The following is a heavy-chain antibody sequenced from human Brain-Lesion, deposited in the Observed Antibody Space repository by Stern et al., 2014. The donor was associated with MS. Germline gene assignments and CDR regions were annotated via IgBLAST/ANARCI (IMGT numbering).Heavy chain of an antibody. V-gene: IGHV3-48*02. CDR1: GFNLRDYS. D-gene: IGHD5-24*01. CDR3: VRTWRENTFDS. CDR2: VSNTGTAI. J-gene: IGHJ4*01. Sequence: VQLVESGGHLGQPGGSLRLSCEASGFNLRDYSMSWVRQAPGKGLQWVSFVSNTGTAIYYADSVKGRFTISRDMANNSIYLQMNSLRDEDTAVYFCVRTWRENTFDSWGHGSLVTVSS.